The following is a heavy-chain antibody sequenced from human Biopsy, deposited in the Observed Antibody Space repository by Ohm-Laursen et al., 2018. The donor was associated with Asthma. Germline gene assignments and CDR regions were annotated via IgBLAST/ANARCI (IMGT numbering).Heavy chain of an antibody. Sequence: GSLRLSCAASGFDLRDYTMNWVRQAPGKGLEWVASISSLSRYIYHAMSLRGRFTISRDNAKRSLYLQMDSLRDDDTAVYYCSRDFTIGSGSPFHFWGRGTLVTVSS. CDR2: ISSLSRYI. CDR3: SRDFTIGSGSPFHF. D-gene: IGHD3-10*01. V-gene: IGHV3-21*01. CDR1: GFDLRDYT. J-gene: IGHJ4*02.